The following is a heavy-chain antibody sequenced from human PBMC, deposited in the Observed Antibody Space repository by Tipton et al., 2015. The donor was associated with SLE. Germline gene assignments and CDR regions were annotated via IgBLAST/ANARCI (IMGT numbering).Heavy chain of an antibody. D-gene: IGHD2-15*01. Sequence: LRLSCAASGFTFSSYSMNWVRQAPEKGLEWVSSISSSSSYIYYADSVKGRFTISRDNAKNSLYLQMNSLRAEDTAVYYCARDRYCSGGSCYRSAFDIWGQGTMVTVSS. CDR2: ISSSSSYI. J-gene: IGHJ3*02. V-gene: IGHV3-21*01. CDR1: GFTFSSYS. CDR3: ARDRYCSGGSCYRSAFDI.